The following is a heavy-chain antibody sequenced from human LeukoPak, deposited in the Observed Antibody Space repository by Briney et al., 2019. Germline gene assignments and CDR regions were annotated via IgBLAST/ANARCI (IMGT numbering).Heavy chain of an antibody. Sequence: GALRLSCAASGFTFSSYAMSWVRQAPGKGLEWVSAISGSGGSTYYADSVKGRFTISGDNAKNSLYLQMNSLRAEDTAVYYCARRIVVGYDTFDIWGQGTMVTVSS. V-gene: IGHV3-23*01. CDR3: ARRIVVGYDTFDI. J-gene: IGHJ3*02. CDR1: GFTFSSYA. D-gene: IGHD3-22*01. CDR2: ISGSGGST.